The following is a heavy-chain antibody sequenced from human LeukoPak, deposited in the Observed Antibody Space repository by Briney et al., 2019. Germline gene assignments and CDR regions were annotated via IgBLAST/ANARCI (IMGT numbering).Heavy chain of an antibody. D-gene: IGHD2-2*01. CDR3: ARVVVVVPAAIAYYYYYYGMDV. CDR1: GGTFNSYA. V-gene: IGHV1-69*13. Sequence: SVKVSCKAFGGTFNSYAISWVRQAPGQGLEWMGGIIPIFGTANYAQKFQGRVTITADESTSTAYMELSSLRSEDTAVYYCARVVVVVPAAIAYYYYYYGMDVWGQGTTVTVSS. CDR2: IIPIFGTA. J-gene: IGHJ6*02.